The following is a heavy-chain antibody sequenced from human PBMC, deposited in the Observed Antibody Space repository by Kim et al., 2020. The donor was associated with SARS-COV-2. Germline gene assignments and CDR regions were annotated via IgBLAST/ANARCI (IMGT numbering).Heavy chain of an antibody. J-gene: IGHJ4*02. D-gene: IGHD1-26*01. Sequence: SAKGRFTIARDNPKNTLYLHMNSLRADDTAVYYCAKDRGQLGPAWLDYFDYWGQGTLVTVSS. V-gene: IGHV3-23*01. CDR3: AKDRGQLGPAWLDYFDY.